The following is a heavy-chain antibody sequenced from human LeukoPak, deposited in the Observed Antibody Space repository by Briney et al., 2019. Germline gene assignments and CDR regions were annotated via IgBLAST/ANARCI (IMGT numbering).Heavy chain of an antibody. J-gene: IGHJ4*02. CDR1: GFTFSDYY. Sequence: PGGSLRLSCAASGFTFSDYYMSWIRQAPGKGLEWISFISSSGSTRYYADSVKGRFTISRDTTKNSLYLQMISLRADDTAVYYCAKIMALYCSGGSCNEIDYWGQGTLVTVSS. CDR2: ISSSGSTR. V-gene: IGHV3-11*01. CDR3: AKIMALYCSGGSCNEIDY. D-gene: IGHD2-15*01.